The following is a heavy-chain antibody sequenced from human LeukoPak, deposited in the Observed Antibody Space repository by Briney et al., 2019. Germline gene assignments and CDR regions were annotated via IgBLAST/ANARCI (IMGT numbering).Heavy chain of an antibody. CDR1: GFTFNSFG. V-gene: IGHV3-30*03. D-gene: IGHD6-13*01. CDR3: VRGHSSSWSFFDY. CDR2: ISYDGSIK. J-gene: IGHJ4*02. Sequence: PGRSLRLSCAASGFTFNSFGVHWVRQAPGKGLEWVAVISYDGSIKYYADSVKGRFTISRDNSKNTLYLQMNSLRIEDTAVYFCVRGHSSSWSFFDYWGQGTLVTVSS.